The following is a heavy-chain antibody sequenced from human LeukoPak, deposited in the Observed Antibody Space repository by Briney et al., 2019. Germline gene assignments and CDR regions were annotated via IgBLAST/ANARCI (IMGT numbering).Heavy chain of an antibody. Sequence: ASVKVSCKASGYTFTGYYMHWVRQAPGQGLEWMGRINPNSGGTNYARKFQGRVTMTRDTSISTAYMELSRLRSDDTAVYYCAGARGYCSGGSCYGPFDPWGQGTLVTVSS. J-gene: IGHJ5*02. CDR2: INPNSGGT. CDR3: AGARGYCSGGSCYGPFDP. V-gene: IGHV1-2*06. D-gene: IGHD2-15*01. CDR1: GYTFTGYY.